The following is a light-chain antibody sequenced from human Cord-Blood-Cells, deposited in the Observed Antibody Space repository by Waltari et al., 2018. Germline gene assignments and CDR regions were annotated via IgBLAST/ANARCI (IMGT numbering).Light chain of an antibody. CDR2: DVS. Sequence: QSALTQPRSVSGSPGQSVTISCTGTSSDVGGYYYVSWYQQHPGKAPKLMIYDVSKRPSGVPDHFSGSKSGNMASLTISGLQAEDEADYYCCSYAGSYVFGTGTKVTVL. CDR1: SSDVGGYYY. V-gene: IGLV2-11*01. J-gene: IGLJ1*01. CDR3: CSYAGSYV.